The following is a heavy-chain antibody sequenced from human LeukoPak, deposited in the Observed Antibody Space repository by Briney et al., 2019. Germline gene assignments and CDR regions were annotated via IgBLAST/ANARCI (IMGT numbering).Heavy chain of an antibody. J-gene: IGHJ4*02. Sequence: GGSLRLSCAASGFTFSSYSMNWVRQAPGKGLEWVSSISSSSSYIYYADSVKGRFTISRDNAKNSLYLQMNSLRAEDTAVYYCAKDRYDIVVVPAANYFDYWGQGTLVTVSS. CDR1: GFTFSSYS. V-gene: IGHV3-21*01. CDR3: AKDRYDIVVVPAANYFDY. CDR2: ISSSSSYI. D-gene: IGHD2-2*01.